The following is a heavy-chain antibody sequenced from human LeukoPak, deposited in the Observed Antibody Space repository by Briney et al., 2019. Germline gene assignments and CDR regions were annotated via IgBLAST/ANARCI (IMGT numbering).Heavy chain of an antibody. CDR3: ARGEGPISAAGTFDY. Sequence: PSETLSLTCTVSGGSISSSSYYWGWIRQPPGKGLEWIGTIYYSGSTYYTPSLKSRVTISLDTSKNQFSLKLSSVTAADTAVYYCARGEGPISAAGTFDYWGQGTLVTVSS. CDR2: IYYSGST. D-gene: IGHD6-13*01. CDR1: GGSISSSSYY. V-gene: IGHV4-39*07. J-gene: IGHJ4*02.